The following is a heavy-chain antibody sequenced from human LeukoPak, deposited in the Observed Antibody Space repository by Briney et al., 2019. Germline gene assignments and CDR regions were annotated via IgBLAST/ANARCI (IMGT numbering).Heavy chain of an antibody. D-gene: IGHD6-19*01. CDR1: GFTFSSYS. CDR3: ARASSGWRLIDY. Sequence: GGSLRLSCAASGFTFSSYSMNWVRQAPGKGLEWVSSISSSSSYIYYADSVKGRFTISRDNAKNSLYLQMNSLRAEDTAVYYCARASSGWRLIDYWGQGTLVTVSS. CDR2: ISSSSSYI. J-gene: IGHJ4*02. V-gene: IGHV3-21*04.